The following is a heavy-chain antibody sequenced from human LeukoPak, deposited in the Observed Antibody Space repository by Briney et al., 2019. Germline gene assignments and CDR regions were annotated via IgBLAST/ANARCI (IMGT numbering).Heavy chain of an antibody. J-gene: IGHJ4*02. D-gene: IGHD2-8*01. CDR1: GFTFSSYSM. V-gene: IGHV4-4*02. CDR3: SRENGALSPFGY. Sequence: GSLRLSCAASGFTFSSYSMNWVRQPPGQGLEWIGEISLTGLTHYNPSLESRVTVSLDKSKNQLSLNLTSVTAADTAVYYCSRENGALSPFGYWGQGTLVTVLS. CDR2: ISLTGLT.